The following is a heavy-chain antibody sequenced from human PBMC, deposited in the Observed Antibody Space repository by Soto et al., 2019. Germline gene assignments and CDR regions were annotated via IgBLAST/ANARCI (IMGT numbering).Heavy chain of an antibody. Sequence: QVQLQESGPGLVKPSGTLSLTCAVSGGSISSSNWWSWVRQPPGKGLEWIGEIYHSGSTNYNPSLKSRVTISVDKSKNQFSLKLSSVTAADTAVYYCARALGDRRDYVWGSYRRCYFDYWGQGTLVTVSS. CDR3: ARALGDRRDYVWGSYRRCYFDY. CDR2: IYHSGST. V-gene: IGHV4-4*02. CDR1: GGSISSSNW. D-gene: IGHD3-16*01. J-gene: IGHJ4*02.